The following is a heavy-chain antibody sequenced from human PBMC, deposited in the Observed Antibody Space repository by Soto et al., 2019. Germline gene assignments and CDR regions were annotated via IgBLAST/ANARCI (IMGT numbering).Heavy chain of an antibody. CDR3: LKSVLRYFDWYGVYFDY. J-gene: IGHJ4*02. CDR2: ISSNGGST. CDR1: GFTFSSYA. V-gene: IGHV3-64D*08. Sequence: PGGFLRLSCSASGFTFSSYAMHWVRQAPGKGLEYVSAISSNGGSTYYADSVKGRFTISRDNSKNTLYLQMSSLRAEDTTVYYCLKSVLRYFDWYGVYFDYWGQGTLVTVSS. D-gene: IGHD3-9*01.